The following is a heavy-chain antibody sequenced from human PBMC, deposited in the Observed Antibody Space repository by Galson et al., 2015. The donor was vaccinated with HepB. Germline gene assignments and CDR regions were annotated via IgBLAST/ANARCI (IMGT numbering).Heavy chain of an antibody. CDR3: ARTRTMTNYDAFDI. V-gene: IGHV5-51*03. Sequence: QSGAEVKKPGESLKISCKASGYSFNTYWIVWVRQMPGKGLEWMGIIYPDYSDTRYSPSFQGRVTISADKSISTAYQQWSSLKASDTAVYYCARTRTMTNYDAFDIWGQGTMVTVSS. CDR1: GYSFNTYW. CDR2: IYPDYSDT. D-gene: IGHD3-3*01. J-gene: IGHJ3*02.